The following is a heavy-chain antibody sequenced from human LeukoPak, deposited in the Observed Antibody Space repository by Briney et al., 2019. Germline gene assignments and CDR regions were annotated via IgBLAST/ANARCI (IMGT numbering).Heavy chain of an antibody. CDR3: ARRIAVAGTEYY. Sequence: ASVKVSCKASGYTFTSYAMHWVRQAPGQRLEWMGRINAGNGNTKYSQKFQGRVTITRDTSASTAYMELSSLRSEDTAVYYCARRIAVAGTEYYWGQGTLVTVSS. CDR2: INAGNGNT. V-gene: IGHV1-3*01. D-gene: IGHD6-19*01. CDR1: GYTFTSYA. J-gene: IGHJ4*02.